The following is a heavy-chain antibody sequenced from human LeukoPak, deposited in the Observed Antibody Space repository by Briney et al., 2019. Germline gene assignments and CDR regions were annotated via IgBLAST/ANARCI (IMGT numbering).Heavy chain of an antibody. V-gene: IGHV3-11*03. CDR3: ASHSSSWTPGDY. Sequence: PGGSLRLSCAASGITFSDHYMSWIRQAPGKGLEWVSDISSSSVYTNYADSVKGRFTISRDNAKNSLYLQMNSLRAEDTAVYYCASHSSSWTPGDYWGQGALVTVSS. CDR2: ISSSSVYT. CDR1: GITFSDHY. J-gene: IGHJ4*02. D-gene: IGHD6-13*01.